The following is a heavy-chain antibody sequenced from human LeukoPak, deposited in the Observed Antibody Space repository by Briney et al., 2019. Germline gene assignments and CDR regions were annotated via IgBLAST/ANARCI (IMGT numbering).Heavy chain of an antibody. D-gene: IGHD3-3*01. Sequence: SVKVSCKASGGTFSSYAISWVRQAPGQGLEWMGGIIPIFGTANYAQKFQGRVTITADESTSTAYMELSSLRSEDTAVYYCAKDSRFLEPNTNWGQGTLVTVSS. V-gene: IGHV1-69*13. CDR1: GGTFSSYA. CDR2: IIPIFGTA. CDR3: AKDSRFLEPNTN. J-gene: IGHJ4*02.